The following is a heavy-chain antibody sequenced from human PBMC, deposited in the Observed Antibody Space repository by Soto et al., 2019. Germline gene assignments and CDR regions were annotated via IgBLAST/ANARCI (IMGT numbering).Heavy chain of an antibody. Sequence: QVQLVHSGAEVKKPGASVKVSCTTYGYTFSDYFLHWVRQAPGQGPEWMGFINPKRGGTEYAQKFQGRVTMTRETSSSTVYMDLSGLTSDDTAIYYCARDSGIPGRYWYFGLWGRGTLVTVSS. CDR3: ARDSGIPGRYWYFGL. D-gene: IGHD2-21*01. CDR1: GYTFSDYF. CDR2: INPKRGGT. J-gene: IGHJ2*01. V-gene: IGHV1-2*02.